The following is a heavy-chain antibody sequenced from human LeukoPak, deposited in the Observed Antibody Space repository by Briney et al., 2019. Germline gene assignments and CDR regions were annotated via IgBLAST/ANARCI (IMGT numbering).Heavy chain of an antibody. CDR2: FDFEDGEI. CDR3: ARGLRGSSWYNYYYYMDV. CDR1: GYSLTELS. V-gene: IGHV1-24*01. D-gene: IGHD6-13*01. J-gene: IGHJ6*03. Sequence: ASVKVSCKVSGYSLTELSMHWVRQAPGKGLEWMGGFDFEDGEIIYAQKFQGRVTMTEDTSTDTAYMELSSLRSEDTAVYYCARGLRGSSWYNYYYYMDVWGKGTTVTISS.